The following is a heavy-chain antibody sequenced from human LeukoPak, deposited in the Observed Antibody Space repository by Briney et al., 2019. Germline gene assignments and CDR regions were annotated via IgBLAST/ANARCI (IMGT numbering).Heavy chain of an antibody. CDR3: AKGSKEVLFTRDHYMDV. CDR2: IRYDGGNK. D-gene: IGHD3-3*01. CDR1: GFTFSSYA. V-gene: IGHV3-30*02. Sequence: PGGSLRLSCAVSGFTFSSYAMHWVRQAPGKGLEWVAFIRYDGGNKYYADSVKGRFTISRDNSKNTLYLQMNSLRAEDTAVYYCAKGSKEVLFTRDHYMDVWGKGTTVTISS. J-gene: IGHJ6*03.